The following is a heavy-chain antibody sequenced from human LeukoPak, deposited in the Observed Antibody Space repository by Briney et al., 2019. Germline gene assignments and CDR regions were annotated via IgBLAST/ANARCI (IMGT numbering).Heavy chain of an antibody. Sequence: ASVKVSCKASGYIFTGYYMHWVRQAPGQGLEWMGGIIPIFGTANYAQRFQGRVTITADESTSTAYMELSSLRSEDTAVYYCARSPHSGSFDAFDIWGQGTMVTVSS. CDR3: ARSPHSGSFDAFDI. D-gene: IGHD1-26*01. CDR1: GYIFTGYY. CDR2: IIPIFGTA. V-gene: IGHV1-69*13. J-gene: IGHJ3*02.